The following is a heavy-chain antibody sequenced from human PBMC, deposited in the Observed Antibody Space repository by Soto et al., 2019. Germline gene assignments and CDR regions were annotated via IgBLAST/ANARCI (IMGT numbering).Heavy chain of an antibody. CDR1: GGTFSSYA. Sequence: VASVKVSCKASGGTFSSYAISWVRQAPGQGLEWMGGIIPIFGTANYAQKFQGRVTITADESTSTAYMELSSLRSEDTAVYYCARDLRSHGGWFDPWGQGTLVTVSS. J-gene: IGHJ5*02. CDR3: ARDLRSHGGWFDP. V-gene: IGHV1-69*13. CDR2: IIPIFGTA. D-gene: IGHD3-3*01.